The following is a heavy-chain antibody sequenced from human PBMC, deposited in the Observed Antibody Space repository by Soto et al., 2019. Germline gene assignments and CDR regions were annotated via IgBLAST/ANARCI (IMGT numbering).Heavy chain of an antibody. CDR1: GFTFSDHY. Sequence: GGSLRLSCVVSGFTFSDHYMDWVRQAPGKGLEWVGRSRNKANSYSNEYAASVKDRFTISRDNSKNTLYLQMNSLRAEDTAVYYCARDGLGATTLRLVHYYYGMDVWGQGTTVTVSS. D-gene: IGHD1-26*01. V-gene: IGHV3-72*01. CDR3: ARDGLGATTLRLVHYYYGMDV. J-gene: IGHJ6*02. CDR2: SRNKANSYSN.